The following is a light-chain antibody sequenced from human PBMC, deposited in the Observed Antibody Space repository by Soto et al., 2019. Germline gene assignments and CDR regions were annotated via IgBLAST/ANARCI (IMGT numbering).Light chain of an antibody. V-gene: IGKV3-20*01. CDR1: QSVSSSS. Sequence: EIVLTQSPGTLSLSPGERATLSCRASQSVSSSSLAWYQQKPGRAPRLLIYGASSRATGIPDRFSGSGSGTDFTLTISRLEPEDLAVYYCQQYGSSPRTFGQGTQVEIK. CDR3: QQYGSSPRT. CDR2: GAS. J-gene: IGKJ1*01.